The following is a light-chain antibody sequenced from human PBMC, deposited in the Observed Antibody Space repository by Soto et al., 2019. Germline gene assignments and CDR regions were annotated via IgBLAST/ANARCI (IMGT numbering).Light chain of an antibody. CDR2: KAS. CDR1: QSISSW. J-gene: IGKJ1*01. V-gene: IGKV1-5*03. CDR3: QQYNSYST. Sequence: DIQMTQSPPTLSASVRDRVTITCRASQSISSWLAWYQQKPGKAPKLLIYKASSLESGVPSRFSGSGSGTKFTLTISSMQPDDFATYYCQQYNSYSTFGQGTKVDNK.